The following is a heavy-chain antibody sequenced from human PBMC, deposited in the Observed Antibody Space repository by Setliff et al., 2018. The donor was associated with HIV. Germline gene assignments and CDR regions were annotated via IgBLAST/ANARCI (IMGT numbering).Heavy chain of an antibody. Sequence: PGGSLRLSCAASGFTFSSYAMSWVRQAPGKGLEWVSAISGSGGSTYYADSVRGRFTISRDNSKNTLYLQMNSLRAEDTAMYYCAKTQTVITVYGPFDSWGQGTLVTVSS. CDR1: GFTFSSYA. CDR2: ISGSGGST. J-gene: IGHJ4*02. D-gene: IGHD4-4*01. CDR3: AKTQTVITVYGPFDS. V-gene: IGHV3-23*01.